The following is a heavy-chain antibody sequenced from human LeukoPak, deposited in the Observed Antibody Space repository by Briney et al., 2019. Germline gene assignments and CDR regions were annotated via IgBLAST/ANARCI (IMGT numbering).Heavy chain of an antibody. Sequence: SETLSLTCTVSGGSISSSSYYWGWIRQPPGKGLEWIGSIYYSGSTYYNPSLKSRVTISVDTSKNQFSLKLSSVTAADTAVCYCARHSHTSGYYPWGQGTLVTVSS. J-gene: IGHJ5*02. CDR3: ARHSHTSGYYP. CDR2: IYYSGST. CDR1: GGSISSSSYY. D-gene: IGHD3-22*01. V-gene: IGHV4-39*01.